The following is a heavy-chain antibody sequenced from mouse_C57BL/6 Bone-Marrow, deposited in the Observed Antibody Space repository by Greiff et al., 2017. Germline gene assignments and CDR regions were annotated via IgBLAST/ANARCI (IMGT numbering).Heavy chain of an antibody. CDR2: IWGDGST. CDR3: ATTTVVAPYYAMDY. CDR1: GFSLTSYG. Sequence: VQGVESGPGLVAPSQSLSITCTVSGFSLTSYGVSWVRQPPGKGLEWLGVIWGDGSTNYHSAPISRLSISKDNSKSQVVLKLNSLQTDDTATYYCATTTVVAPYYAMDYWGQGTSVTVSS. J-gene: IGHJ4*01. V-gene: IGHV2-3*01. D-gene: IGHD1-1*01.